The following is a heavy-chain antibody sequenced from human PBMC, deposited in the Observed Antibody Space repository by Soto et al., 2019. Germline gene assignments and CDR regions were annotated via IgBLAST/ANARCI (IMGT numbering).Heavy chain of an antibody. Sequence: QVQLVESGGGVVQPGRSLRLSCAASGFPFTSYGMHWVREGPDKGLEWVAIISYDGSDKYYADSVKGRFTISRDNSKKTLYLQMNSLRPEDKALYYCVGGQYYFDYRGQGTLVIVSS. CDR3: VGGQYYFDY. CDR1: GFPFTSYG. D-gene: IGHD3-10*01. V-gene: IGHV3-30*03. CDR2: ISYDGSDK. J-gene: IGHJ4*02.